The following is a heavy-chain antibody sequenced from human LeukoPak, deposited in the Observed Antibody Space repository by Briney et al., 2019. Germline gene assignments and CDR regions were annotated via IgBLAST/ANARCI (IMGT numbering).Heavy chain of an antibody. CDR3: ARDTADVDIVATITTY. D-gene: IGHD5-12*01. V-gene: IGHV7-4-1*02. CDR2: INTNTGNP. J-gene: IGHJ4*02. CDR1: GYTYTGYY. Sequence: ASVKVSCKASGYTYTGYYMHWVRQAPGQGLEWMGWINTNTGNPTYAQGFTGRFVFSLDTSVSTAYLQISSLKAEDTAVYYCARDTADVDIVATITTYWGQGTLVTVSS.